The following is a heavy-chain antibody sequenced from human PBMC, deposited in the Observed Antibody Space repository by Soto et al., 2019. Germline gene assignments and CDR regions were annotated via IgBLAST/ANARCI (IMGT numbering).Heavy chain of an antibody. V-gene: IGHV3-33*01. CDR2: IWYDGSNK. CDR3: ARDGEIAVVGWGTDNWFDP. D-gene: IGHD6-13*01. J-gene: IGHJ5*02. CDR1: GFTFSSYG. Sequence: QVQLVESGGGVVQPGRSLRLSCAASGFTFSSYGMHWVRQAPGKGLEWVAVIWYDGSNKYYADSVKGRFTISRDNSKNTLYLQMNNLRAEDTAVYYCARDGEIAVVGWGTDNWFDPWGQGTLVTVSS.